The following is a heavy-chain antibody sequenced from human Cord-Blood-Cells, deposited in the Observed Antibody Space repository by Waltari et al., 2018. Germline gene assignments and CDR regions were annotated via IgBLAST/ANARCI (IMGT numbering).Heavy chain of an antibody. V-gene: IGHV4-39*01. Sequence: QLQLQESGPGLVKPSETLSLTCTVSGGSISSSSYYWGWIRQPPGKGLACIGSIYYSGSTYYNPSLKSRFTISVDTSKNQFSLKLSSVTAADTAVYYCARRKRDRSDAFDIWGQGTMVTVSS. J-gene: IGHJ3*02. CDR2: IYYSGST. CDR3: ARRKRDRSDAFDI. CDR1: GGSISSSSYY.